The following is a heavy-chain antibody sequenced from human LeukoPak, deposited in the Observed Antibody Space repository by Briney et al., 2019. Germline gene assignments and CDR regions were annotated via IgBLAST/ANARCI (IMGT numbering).Heavy chain of an antibody. CDR3: ARRGGIHLEYFDY. Sequence: GGSLRLSCAASGFTIGGFAMTWVRQAPGKGLEWVSSIGSDYKTHYSESVKGRFAISRDNSQSTVFLQMNSLRAEDTAVYYCARRGGIHLEYFDYWGQGTLVTVSS. CDR2: IGSDYKT. D-gene: IGHD3-3*01. V-gene: IGHV3-23*01. CDR1: GFTIGGFA. J-gene: IGHJ4*02.